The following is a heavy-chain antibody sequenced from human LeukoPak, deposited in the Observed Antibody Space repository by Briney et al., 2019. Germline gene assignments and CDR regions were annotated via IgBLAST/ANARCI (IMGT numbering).Heavy chain of an antibody. CDR3: ARGEQEMATMSIDY. Sequence: GGSLRLSCAASGFTFSTYSMNWVRQAPGKGLEWVSHISSLGSTIYYADSVKGRFTIFRDNAKNSLYLQMDGLRAEDTAVYYCARGEQEMATMSIDYWGQGTLVTVSS. V-gene: IGHV3-48*01. D-gene: IGHD5-24*01. CDR2: ISSLGSTI. CDR1: GFTFSTYS. J-gene: IGHJ4*02.